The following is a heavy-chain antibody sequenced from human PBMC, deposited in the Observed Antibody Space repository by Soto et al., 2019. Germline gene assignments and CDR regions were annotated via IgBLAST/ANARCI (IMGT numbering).Heavy chain of an antibody. D-gene: IGHD6-25*01. V-gene: IGHV4-34*01. CDR2: INHSGST. J-gene: IGHJ4*02. CDR3: ATSRYYFDY. CDR1: GGSFSGYY. Sequence: KASETLSLTCAVCGGSFSGYYWSWIRQPPGKRLEWIGEINHSGSTNYNPSLKSRVTISVDTSKNQFSLKLSSVTAADTAVYYCATSRYYFDYWGQGTLVTVSS.